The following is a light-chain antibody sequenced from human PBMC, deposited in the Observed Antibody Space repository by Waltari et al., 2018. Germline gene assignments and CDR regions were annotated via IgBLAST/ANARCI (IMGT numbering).Light chain of an antibody. CDR1: QRVRSY. J-gene: IGKJ4*01. CDR3: QQRHDWPLN. Sequence: EILLTQSPVTLSVSPGERATLSCKASQRVRSYLAWYQQKPGQAPRLLIYDASNRASGIPARFSGSGSGTDFTLTISNVEPEDFAVYYCQQRHDWPLNFGGGTKLEIK. V-gene: IGKV3-11*01. CDR2: DAS.